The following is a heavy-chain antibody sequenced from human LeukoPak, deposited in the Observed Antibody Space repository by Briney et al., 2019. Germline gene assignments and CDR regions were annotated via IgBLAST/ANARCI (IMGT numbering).Heavy chain of an antibody. CDR2: ISYDGSNK. D-gene: IGHD1-26*01. V-gene: IGHV3-30*03. CDR3: AREVSGSYTFDY. CDR1: GFTFSSYS. J-gene: IGHJ4*02. Sequence: GGSLRLSCAASGFTFSSYSMNWVRQAPGKGLEWVAVISYDGSNKYYADSVKGRFTISRDNSKNTLYLQMNSLRAEDTAVYYCAREVSGSYTFDYWGQGTLVTVSS.